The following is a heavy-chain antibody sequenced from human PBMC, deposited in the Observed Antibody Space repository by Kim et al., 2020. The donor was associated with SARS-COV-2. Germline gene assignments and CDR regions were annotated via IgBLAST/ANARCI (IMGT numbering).Heavy chain of an antibody. Sequence: SNPSLKSRVTITVDTSKNQFSLKLSSVTAADTAVYYCARHVYTAAGVLDYWGQGTLVTVSS. CDR3: ARHVYTAAGVLDY. J-gene: IGHJ4*02. V-gene: IGHV4-39*01. D-gene: IGHD6-13*01.